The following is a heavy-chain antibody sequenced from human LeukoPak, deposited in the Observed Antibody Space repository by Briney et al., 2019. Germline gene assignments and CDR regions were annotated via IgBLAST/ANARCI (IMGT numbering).Heavy chain of an antibody. CDR2: IGSAGDK. J-gene: IGHJ6*02. CDR1: GFTLSDYA. D-gene: IGHD3/OR15-3a*01. V-gene: IGHV3-13*01. CDR3: ARAKRETSTRPWTSGMDV. Sequence: GGSLRLSCAASGFTLSDYAIHWVRHPIGKGLDWVSGIGSAGDKNHAGSERGRFTISREDAENSVYLQMNGLRPEDTAIYYCARAKRETSTRPWTSGMDVWGQGTRGTVS.